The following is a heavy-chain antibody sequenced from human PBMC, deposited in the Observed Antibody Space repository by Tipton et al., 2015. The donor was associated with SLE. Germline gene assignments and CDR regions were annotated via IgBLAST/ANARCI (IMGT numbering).Heavy chain of an antibody. V-gene: IGHV4-38-2*02. CDR3: AREIGDGYNNDAFDI. J-gene: IGHJ3*02. D-gene: IGHD5-24*01. CDR1: GYSISSGYY. Sequence: GLVKPSETLSLSCAVSGYSISSGYYWGWIRQPPGKGLEWIGSIYHSGSTYYNPSLKSRVTISVDTSKNQFSLKLSSVTAADTAVYYCAREIGDGYNNDAFDIWGQGTMVTVSS. CDR2: IYHSGST.